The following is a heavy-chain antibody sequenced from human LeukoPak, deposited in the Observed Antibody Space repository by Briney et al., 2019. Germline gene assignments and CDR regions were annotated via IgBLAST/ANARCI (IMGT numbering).Heavy chain of an antibody. D-gene: IGHD3-10*01. CDR2: IKQDGTEK. CDR1: GFSFTTYW. J-gene: IGHJ4*02. CDR3: AKLAKYFYGSETYYFFEH. V-gene: IGHV3-7*01. Sequence: GGSLRLSCGASGFSFTTYWTGWVRQAPGKGLEWVANIKQDGTEKYYVDSVKGRFTISRDNAKNSLYLQMNSLRVEDTAVYYCAKLAKYFYGSETYYFFEHWGQGTPVTASS.